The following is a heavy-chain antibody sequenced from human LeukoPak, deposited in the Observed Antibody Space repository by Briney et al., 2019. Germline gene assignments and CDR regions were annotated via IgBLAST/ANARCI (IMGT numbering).Heavy chain of an antibody. CDR2: ISAYNGNT. D-gene: IGHD2-2*01. CDR1: GYTFTSYG. CDR3: ARDIVRGKYQLQGY. J-gene: IGHJ4*02. V-gene: IGHV1-18*01. Sequence: GASVKVSCKASGYTFTSYGISWVRQAPGQGLEWMGWISAYNGNTNYAQKLQGRVTMTTDTPTSTAYMELRSLRSDDTAVYYCARDIVRGKYQLQGYWGQGTLVAVSS.